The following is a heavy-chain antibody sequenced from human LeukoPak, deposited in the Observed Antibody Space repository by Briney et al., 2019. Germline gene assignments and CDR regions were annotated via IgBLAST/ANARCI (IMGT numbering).Heavy chain of an antibody. Sequence: SVKVSCKASGGTFSSYAISWVRQAPGQGLEWMGGIIPIFGTANYAQKFQGRVTITADESTSTAYMELSGLRSEDTAVYYCARDSDAISGEGYYYYYMDVWGKGTTVTVSS. CDR3: ARDSDAISGEGYYYYYMDV. V-gene: IGHV1-69*13. CDR1: GGTFSSYA. CDR2: IIPIFGTA. J-gene: IGHJ6*03. D-gene: IGHD3-3*01.